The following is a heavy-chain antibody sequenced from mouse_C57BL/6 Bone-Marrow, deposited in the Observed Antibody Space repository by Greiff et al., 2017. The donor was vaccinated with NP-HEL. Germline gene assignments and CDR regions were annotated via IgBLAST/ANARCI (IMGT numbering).Heavy chain of an antibody. CDR3: TRGDDYGSSYSDY. D-gene: IGHD1-1*01. CDR2: IDPETGGT. CDR1: GYTFTDYE. J-gene: IGHJ2*01. V-gene: IGHV1-15*01. Sequence: VKLQESGAELVRPGASVTLSCKASGYTFTDYEMHWVKQTPVHGLEWIGAIDPETGGTAYNQKFKGKAILTADKSSSTAYMELRSLTSEDSAVYYCTRGDDYGSSYSDYWGQGTTLTVSS.